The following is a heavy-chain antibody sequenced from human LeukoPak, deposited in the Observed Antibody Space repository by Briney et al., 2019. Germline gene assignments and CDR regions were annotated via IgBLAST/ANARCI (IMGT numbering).Heavy chain of an antibody. D-gene: IGHD4-17*01. Sequence: SETLSLTCTVSGGSISSYYWSWIRQPPGKGLEWIGYIYYSGSTNYNPSLKSRVTISVDTSKNQFSLKLSSVTAADTAVYYCARDPEDYGDYVWYFDLWGRGTLVTVSS. CDR2: IYYSGST. CDR3: ARDPEDYGDYVWYFDL. CDR1: GGSISSYY. J-gene: IGHJ2*01. V-gene: IGHV4-59*01.